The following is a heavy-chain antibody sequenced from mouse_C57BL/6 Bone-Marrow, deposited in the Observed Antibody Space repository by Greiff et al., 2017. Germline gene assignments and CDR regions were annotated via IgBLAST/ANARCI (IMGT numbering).Heavy chain of an antibody. D-gene: IGHD1-1*01. CDR2: IHPNSGSN. J-gene: IGHJ2*01. Sequence: QVQLQQPGAELVKPGASVKLSCKASGYTFTSYWMHWVKQRPGQGLEWIGMIHPNSGSNNYNEKFKSKATLTVDKSSSTAYMQLSSLTSEDSAVYYCARGYCGPDYWGQGTALTVSA. V-gene: IGHV1-64*01. CDR1: GYTFTSYW. CDR3: ARGYCGPDY.